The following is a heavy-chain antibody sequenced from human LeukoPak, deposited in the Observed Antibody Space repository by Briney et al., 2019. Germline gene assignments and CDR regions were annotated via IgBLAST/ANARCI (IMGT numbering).Heavy chain of an antibody. J-gene: IGHJ4*02. D-gene: IGHD6-6*01. CDR1: GFTFSSYG. Sequence: PGRSLRLSCAASGFTFSSYGMHWVRQAPGKGLEWVAVIWYDGSNKYYADSVKGRFTISRDNAKNSLYLQMNSLRAEDTAVYYCARDRSSSMSVYYFDYWGQGTLVTVSS. V-gene: IGHV3-33*01. CDR3: ARDRSSSMSVYYFDY. CDR2: IWYDGSNK.